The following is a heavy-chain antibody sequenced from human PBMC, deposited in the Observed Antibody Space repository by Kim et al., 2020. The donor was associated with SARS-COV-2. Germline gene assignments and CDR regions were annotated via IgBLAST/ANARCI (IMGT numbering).Heavy chain of an antibody. J-gene: IGHJ4*02. CDR1: GYTFTSYY. CDR2: INPSGDTT. Sequence: ASVKVSCKASGYTFTSYYMHWVRQAPGQGLEWMGIINPSGDTTNFAQKFQGRVTMTRDTSTSTVYMELSSLKSEDTAVYYCARSSSTHSPSDYWGQGTLVTVSS. CDR3: ARSSSTHSPSDY. D-gene: IGHD6-13*01. V-gene: IGHV1-46*01.